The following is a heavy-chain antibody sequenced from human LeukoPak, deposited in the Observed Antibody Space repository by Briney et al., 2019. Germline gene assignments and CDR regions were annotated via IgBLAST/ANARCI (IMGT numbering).Heavy chain of an antibody. V-gene: IGHV4-59*08. CDR1: GGSISSYY. D-gene: IGHD3-16*02. Sequence: SETLSLTWTVSGGSISSYYWSWIRQPPGKGLEWIGSIYHSGSTYYNPSLKSGVTISVDTPKNQFSLKLSSVTAADTAVYYCARNPYYDYVWGRYRPSYFDYWGQGTLVTVSS. CDR3: ARNPYYDYVWGRYRPSYFDY. CDR2: IYHSGST. J-gene: IGHJ4*02.